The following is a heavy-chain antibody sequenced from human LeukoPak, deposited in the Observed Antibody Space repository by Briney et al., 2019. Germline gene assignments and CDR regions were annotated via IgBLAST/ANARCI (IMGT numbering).Heavy chain of an antibody. CDR2: VNSDGSST. J-gene: IGHJ3*02. CDR1: GFTFSSHW. V-gene: IGHV3-74*01. Sequence: GRSLRLSCVASGFTFSSHWMDWGRRAPGKGLVWVSRVNSDGSSTRYTDSVQGRFTISRDNGRNTLYLQMNSLRAGDTAVYYCARGGSPPEALGDAFDIWGQGTMVTVSS. D-gene: IGHD1-26*01. CDR3: ARGGSPPEALGDAFDI.